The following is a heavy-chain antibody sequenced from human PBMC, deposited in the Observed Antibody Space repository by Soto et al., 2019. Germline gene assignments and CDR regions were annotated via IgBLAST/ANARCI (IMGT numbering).Heavy chain of an antibody. D-gene: IGHD2-2*01. CDR1: GFTFSSYA. J-gene: IGHJ5*02. Sequence: QVQLVESGGGVVQPGRSLRLSCAASGFTFSSYAMHWVRQAPGKGLEWVAVISYDGSNKYYAASVKGRFTISRDNSKNTLYLQMNSLRSEDTAVYYCARSEEPAAANWFDPWGQGTLVTVSS. CDR3: ARSEEPAAANWFDP. CDR2: ISYDGSNK. V-gene: IGHV3-30-3*01.